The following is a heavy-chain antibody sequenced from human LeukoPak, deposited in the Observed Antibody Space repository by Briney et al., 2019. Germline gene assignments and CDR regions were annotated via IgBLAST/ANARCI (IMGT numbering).Heavy chain of an antibody. CDR1: GGSISSSSYY. V-gene: IGHV4-39*01. Sequence: PSETLSLTCTVSGGSISSSSYYWGWIRQPPGKGLEWIGSIYYSGNTYYNPSLKSRVTISVDTSKNQFSLKLSSVTAADTAVYYCARPFNQWLAFDYWGQGTLVTVSS. CDR2: IYYSGNT. CDR3: ARPFNQWLAFDY. D-gene: IGHD6-19*01. J-gene: IGHJ4*02.